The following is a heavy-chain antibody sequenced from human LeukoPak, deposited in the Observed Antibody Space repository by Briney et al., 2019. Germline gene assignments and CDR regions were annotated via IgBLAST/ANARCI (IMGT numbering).Heavy chain of an antibody. CDR2: IRYDGSNK. CDR3: AKDPTYYYDSSGFGLYFDY. CDR1: GFTFSSYG. D-gene: IGHD3-22*01. J-gene: IGHJ4*02. V-gene: IGHV3-30*02. Sequence: GGSLRLSCAASGFTFSSYGMHWVRQAPGKGLEWVAFIRYDGSNKYYADSVKGRFTISRDNSKNTLYLQMNSLRAEDTAVYYCAKDPTYYYDSSGFGLYFDYWGRGTLVTVSS.